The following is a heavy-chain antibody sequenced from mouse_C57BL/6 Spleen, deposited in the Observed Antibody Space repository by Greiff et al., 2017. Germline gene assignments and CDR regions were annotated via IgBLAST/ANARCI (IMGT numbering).Heavy chain of an antibody. J-gene: IGHJ4*01. CDR3: AAYYDYDVRVMDY. CDR2: IWSGGST. D-gene: IGHD2-4*01. Sequence: VQLQQSGPGLVQPSQSLSITCTVSGFSLTSYGVHWVRQSPGKGLEWLGVIWSGGSTDYNAAFISRLSISKDNTKSQVFVKMNSLQADDTAIYYSAAYYDYDVRVMDYWGQGTSVTVSS. V-gene: IGHV2-2*01. CDR1: GFSLTSYG.